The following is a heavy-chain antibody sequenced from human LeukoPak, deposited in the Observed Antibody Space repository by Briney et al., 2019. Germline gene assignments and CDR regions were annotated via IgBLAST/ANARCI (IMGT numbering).Heavy chain of an antibody. CDR1: GGTFSSYA. J-gene: IGHJ3*02. D-gene: IGHD3-3*02. CDR2: IIPIFGTA. Sequence: ASVKVSCKASGGTFSSYAISWVRQAPGQGLEWMGGIIPIFGTANYAQKFQGRVTITTDESTSTAYMELSSLRSEDTAVYYCASGHFWSGYYDAFDIWGQGTMVTVSS. V-gene: IGHV1-69*05. CDR3: ASGHFWSGYYDAFDI.